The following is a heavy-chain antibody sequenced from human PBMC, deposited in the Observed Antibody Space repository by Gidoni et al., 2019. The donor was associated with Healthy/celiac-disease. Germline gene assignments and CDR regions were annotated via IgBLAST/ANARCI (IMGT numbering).Heavy chain of an antibody. V-gene: IGHV3-48*02. J-gene: IGHJ4*02. CDR2: ISSGSSTI. CDR1: GFTFSSSS. CDR3: ARVDSSPDSGFRSRAFYYFDY. Sequence: EVQLVESGGVLVQPGGSLRLSCAASGFTFSSSSWTWSRQAPGKGLEWVSYISSGSSTIYYADSVKGRFTISRDNAKNSLYLQMNSLRDEDTGVYYCARVDSSPDSGFRSRAFYYFDYWGQGTLVTVSS. D-gene: IGHD1-26*01.